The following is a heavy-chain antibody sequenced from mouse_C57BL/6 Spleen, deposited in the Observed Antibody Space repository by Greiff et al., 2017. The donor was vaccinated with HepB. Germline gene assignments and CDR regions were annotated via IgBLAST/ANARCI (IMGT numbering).Heavy chain of an antibody. CDR3: ASASRKAYYAMDY. CDR1: GFNIKDYY. CDR2: IDPEDGET. Sequence: EVQRVESGAELVKPGASVKLSCTASGFNIKDYYMHWVKQRTEQGLEWIGRIDPEDGETKYAPKFQGKATITADTSSNTAYLQLSSLTSEDTAVYYCASASRKAYYAMDYWGQGTSVTVSS. D-gene: IGHD1-1*01. J-gene: IGHJ4*01. V-gene: IGHV14-2*01.